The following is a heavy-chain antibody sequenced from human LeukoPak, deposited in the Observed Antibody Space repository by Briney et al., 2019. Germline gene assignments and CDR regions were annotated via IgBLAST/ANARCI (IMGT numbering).Heavy chain of an antibody. D-gene: IGHD3-3*01. CDR3: ARDRNTYYDFWSGYYTGYGY. J-gene: IGHJ4*02. Sequence: ASVNVSCKASGYTFTSYDINWVRQATGQGLEWMGWMNPNSGNTGYAQKFQGRVTITADESTSTAYMELSSLRSEDTAVYYCARDRNTYYDFWSGYYTGYGYWGQGTLVTVSS. CDR1: GYTFTSYD. V-gene: IGHV1-8*01. CDR2: MNPNSGNT.